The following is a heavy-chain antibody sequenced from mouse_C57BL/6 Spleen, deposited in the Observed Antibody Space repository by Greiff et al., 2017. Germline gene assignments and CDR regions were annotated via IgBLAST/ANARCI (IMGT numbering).Heavy chain of an antibody. CDR2: INPSSGYT. CDR1: GYTFTSYT. D-gene: IGHD1-1*01. V-gene: IGHV1-4*01. CDR3: ARGFITTVVATSMDY. J-gene: IGHJ4*01. Sequence: VQLQQSGAELARPGASVKMSCKASGYTFTSYTMHWVKQRPGQGLEWIGYINPSSGYTKYNQKFKDKATLTADKSSSTAYMQLSSLTSEDSAVYYCARGFITTVVATSMDYWGQGTSVTVSS.